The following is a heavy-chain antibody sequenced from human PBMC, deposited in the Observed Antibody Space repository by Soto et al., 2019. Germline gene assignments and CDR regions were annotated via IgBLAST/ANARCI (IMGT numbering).Heavy chain of an antibody. Sequence: QVQLQESGPGLVKPSQTLSLTCTFSGGSISSGDYYWSWLRQPPGQGLEWIGYIYSSGSTYYNPSLTSRVTISVDTSKTQFSLKLSSVTAAEAAVYYCARVRSSGGGPKDVEETNWFDPWGQGTLVTVSS. V-gene: IGHV4-30-4*01. D-gene: IGHD2-21*02. CDR3: ARVRSSGGGPKDVEETNWFDP. CDR2: IYSSGST. CDR1: GGSISSGDYY. J-gene: IGHJ5*02.